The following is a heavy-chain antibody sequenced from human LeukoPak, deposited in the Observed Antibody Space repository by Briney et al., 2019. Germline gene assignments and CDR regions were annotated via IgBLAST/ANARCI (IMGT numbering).Heavy chain of an antibody. Sequence: PSETLSLTCTVSGGSISSGSYYWSWIRQPAGKGLEWIGRIYTSGSTNYNPSLKSRVTISVDTSKNQFSLKLSSVTAADTAVYYCARESSDDSSGYWGDAFDIWGQGTMVTVSS. J-gene: IGHJ3*02. CDR3: ARESSDDSSGYWGDAFDI. CDR2: IYTSGST. V-gene: IGHV4-61*02. D-gene: IGHD3-22*01. CDR1: GGSISSGSYY.